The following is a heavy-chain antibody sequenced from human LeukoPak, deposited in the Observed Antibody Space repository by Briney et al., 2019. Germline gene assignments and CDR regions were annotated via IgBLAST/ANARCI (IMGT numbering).Heavy chain of an antibody. V-gene: IGHV3-30*03. J-gene: IGHJ6*02. D-gene: IGHD1-26*01. CDR2: ISYDGSNK. CDR3: ARDSGSYLYYYYYGMDV. Sequence: PGGSLRLSCAASGFTFSSYGMHWVRQAPGKGLEWVAVISYDGSNKYYADSVQGRFTISRDNSKNTLYLQMNSLRAEDTAVYYCARDSGSYLYYYYYGMDVWGQGTTVTVSS. CDR1: GFTFSSYG.